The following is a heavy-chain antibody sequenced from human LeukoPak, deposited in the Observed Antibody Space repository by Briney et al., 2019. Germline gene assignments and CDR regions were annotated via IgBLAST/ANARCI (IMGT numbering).Heavy chain of an antibody. CDR3: AKWAFEYSSSLAPADY. CDR2: ISGSGGST. J-gene: IGHJ4*02. CDR1: GFTFSSYA. Sequence: GGSLRLSCAASGFTFSSYAMSWVRQAPGKGLEWVSAISGSGGSTYYADSVKGRFTISRDNSKNTLYLQMNSLRAEDTAVYYCAKWAFEYSSSLAPADYWGQGTLVTVSS. D-gene: IGHD6-6*01. V-gene: IGHV3-23*01.